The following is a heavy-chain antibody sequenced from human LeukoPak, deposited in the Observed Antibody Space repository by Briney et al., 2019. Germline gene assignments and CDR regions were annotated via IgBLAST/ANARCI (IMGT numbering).Heavy chain of an antibody. CDR1: GFTFSNFA. CDR3: ARVIAAAGIFDY. D-gene: IGHD6-13*01. J-gene: IGHJ4*02. Sequence: PGGSLRLSCAASGFTFSNFAMTWVRQAPGKGLEWVSSIVGSSSTYYADSLKGRFTISRDNAKNSLYLQMNSLRAEDTAVYYCARVIAAAGIFDYWGQGTLVTVSS. CDR2: IVGSSST. V-gene: IGHV3-21*01.